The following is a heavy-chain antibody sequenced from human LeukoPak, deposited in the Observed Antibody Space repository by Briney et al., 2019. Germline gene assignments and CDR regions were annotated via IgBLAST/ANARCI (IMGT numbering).Heavy chain of an antibody. Sequence: SETLSLTWSVSGGSISSYYCSWIRQPPGKGLEWIGYIYYSGSTNYNPSLKSRVTISVDTSKNQFSLKLSSVTAADTAVYYCARYGYYYGMDVWGQGTTVTVSS. V-gene: IGHV4-59*01. D-gene: IGHD4-17*01. J-gene: IGHJ6*02. CDR2: IYYSGST. CDR3: ARYGYYYGMDV. CDR1: GGSISSYY.